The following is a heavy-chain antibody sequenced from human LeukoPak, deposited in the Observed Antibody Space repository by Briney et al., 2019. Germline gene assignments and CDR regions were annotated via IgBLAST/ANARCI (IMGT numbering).Heavy chain of an antibody. CDR1: GFTFSSYA. CDR3: ARDRGRPPYSSSCAPYYYYYGMDV. J-gene: IGHJ6*02. Sequence: GRSLRLSCAASGFTFSSYAMHWVRQAPGKGLEWVAVISYDGSNKYYADSVKGRFTISRDNSKNTLYLQMNSLRAEDTAVYYCARDRGRPPYSSSCAPYYYYYGMDVWGQGTTVTVSS. V-gene: IGHV3-30*04. D-gene: IGHD6-13*01. CDR2: ISYDGSNK.